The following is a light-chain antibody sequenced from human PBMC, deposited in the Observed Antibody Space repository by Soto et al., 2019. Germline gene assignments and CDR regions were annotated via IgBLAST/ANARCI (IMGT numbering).Light chain of an antibody. Sequence: DIKMTQSPSSLSASVGDRVTITCRASQSISVYLNWYQQKPGKAPNLLIFAASNLQSGVPSRFSGSGSGTHFALTISSLQPEDSATYYCQMSYGTFAQGTKVEIK. CDR2: AAS. CDR1: QSISVY. V-gene: IGKV1-39*01. J-gene: IGKJ1*01. CDR3: QMSYGT.